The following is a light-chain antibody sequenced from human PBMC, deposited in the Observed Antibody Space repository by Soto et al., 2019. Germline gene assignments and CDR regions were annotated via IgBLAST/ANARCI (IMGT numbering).Light chain of an antibody. CDR2: KVS. CDR3: MQGTHWPRT. Sequence: DVVMTQSPLSLPVTLGQPASISCRSSQGLVHSDGNTYLNWFQQRPGQSPRRLIYKVSDRDSGVPDRFSGSGSGTDFTLTISRVEAEYVGVYYCMQGTHWPRTFGQGTKVEIK. CDR1: QGLVHSDGNTY. V-gene: IGKV2-30*02. J-gene: IGKJ1*01.